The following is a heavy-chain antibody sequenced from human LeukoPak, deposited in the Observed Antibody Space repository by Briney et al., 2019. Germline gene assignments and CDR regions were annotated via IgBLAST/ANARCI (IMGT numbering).Heavy chain of an antibody. V-gene: IGHV3-21*01. CDR1: GFTFSSYS. Sequence: PGGSLRLSCAASGFTFSSYSMNWVRQAPGKGLEWVSSISSSSSYIYYADSVKGRFTISRDNAKNSLYLHMNSLRAEDTAVYYCARRRITMVRGIDYWGQGTLVTVSS. CDR2: ISSSSSYI. J-gene: IGHJ4*02. D-gene: IGHD3-10*01. CDR3: ARRRITMVRGIDY.